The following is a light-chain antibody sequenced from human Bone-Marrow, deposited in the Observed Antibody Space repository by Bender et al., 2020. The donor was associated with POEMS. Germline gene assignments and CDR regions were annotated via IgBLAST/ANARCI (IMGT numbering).Light chain of an antibody. CDR2: DVD. V-gene: IGLV2-11*01. J-gene: IGLJ1*01. CDR1: RSDVGGYTY. CDR3: CSYAGGNTFGYV. Sequence: QSALTQPRSVSGSPGQSVTISCTGTRSDVGGYTYVSWYQQHPGKVPKLMIYDVDKRPSGVPDRFSGSKSCNTASLTISGLQPEDEADYYCCSYAGGNTFGYVFGTGTKVTVL.